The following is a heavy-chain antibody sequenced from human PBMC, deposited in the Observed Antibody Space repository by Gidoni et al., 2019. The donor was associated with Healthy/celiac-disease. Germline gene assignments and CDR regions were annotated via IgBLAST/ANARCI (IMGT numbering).Heavy chain of an antibody. Sequence: QVQLVQSGAEVQKPGASVKVSCKASGYTFTGYYMHWVRQDPGQGLEWMGWINPNSGGTNYAQKFQGRVTMTRDTSISTAYMELSRLRSDDTAVYYCARGSIAAAGTSYYYYGMDVWGQGTTVTVSS. CDR3: ARGSIAAAGTSYYYYGMDV. CDR2: INPNSGGT. CDR1: GYTFTGYY. J-gene: IGHJ6*02. D-gene: IGHD6-13*01. V-gene: IGHV1-2*02.